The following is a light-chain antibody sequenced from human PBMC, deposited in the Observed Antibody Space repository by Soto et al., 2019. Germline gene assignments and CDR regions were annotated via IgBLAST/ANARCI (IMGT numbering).Light chain of an antibody. J-gene: IGKJ4*01. CDR1: QSVSSS. CDR2: DAS. Sequence: EIVLTQSPATLSLSPGERATLSCRASQSVSSSVTWYQHKPGQAPRLLIYDASNRASGLPARFSGSGSGTDFTLTISSLEPEDSAGYSCQQSSYWPLPFGGGTKVEI. V-gene: IGKV3-11*01. CDR3: QQSSYWPLP.